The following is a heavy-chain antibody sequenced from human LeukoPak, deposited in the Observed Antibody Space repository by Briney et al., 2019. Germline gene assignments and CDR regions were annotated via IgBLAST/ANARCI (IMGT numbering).Heavy chain of an antibody. CDR1: GYTFTSYD. V-gene: IGHV1-8*01. CDR3: TRSGSYYPYYFDY. J-gene: IGHJ4*02. D-gene: IGHD1-26*01. Sequence: ASVKVSCKASGYTFTSYDINWVRQATGQGLEWMGWMNPNSGNTGYAQKFQGRVTMTRNTSISTAYMELSSLKTEDTAVYYCTRSGSYYPYYFDYWGQGTLVTVSS. CDR2: MNPNSGNT.